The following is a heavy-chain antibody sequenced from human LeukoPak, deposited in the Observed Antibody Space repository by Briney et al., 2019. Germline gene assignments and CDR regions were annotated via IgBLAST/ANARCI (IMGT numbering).Heavy chain of an antibody. J-gene: IGHJ4*02. V-gene: IGHV3-21*01. D-gene: IGHD3-9*01. CDR1: GGSISSSSYY. Sequence: PSETLSLTCTVSGGSISSSSYYWGWVRQAPGKGLEWVSSISSSSRYIYYADSVKGRFTISRDNAKNSLYLQMNSLRAEDTAVYYCARVEDYDILTGFDYWGQGTLVTVSS. CDR3: ARVEDYDILTGFDY. CDR2: ISSSSRYI.